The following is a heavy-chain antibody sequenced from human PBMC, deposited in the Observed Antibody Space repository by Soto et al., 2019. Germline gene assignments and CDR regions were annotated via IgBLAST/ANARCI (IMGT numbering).Heavy chain of an antibody. Sequence: QVQLQQWGAGLLKPSETLSLTCAVYGGSFSGYYWSWIRQPSGKGLEWIGEINHSGSTNYNPSLKSRVTISVDTSKNQFSLKLSSVTAADTAVYYCARHPGIAAAGQINWFAPWGQGTLVTVSS. CDR1: GGSFSGYY. CDR2: INHSGST. J-gene: IGHJ5*02. V-gene: IGHV4-34*01. D-gene: IGHD6-13*01. CDR3: ARHPGIAAAGQINWFAP.